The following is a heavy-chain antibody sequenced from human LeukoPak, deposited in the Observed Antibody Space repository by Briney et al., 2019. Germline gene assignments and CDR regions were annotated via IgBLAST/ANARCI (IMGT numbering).Heavy chain of an antibody. CDR3: ARVYYDILTGAYYYYGMDV. CDR1: GYTFTGYY. V-gene: IGHV1-2*02. CDR2: INPNSGGT. D-gene: IGHD3-9*01. J-gene: IGHJ6*02. Sequence: ASVKVSCKASGYTFTGYYMHWVRQAPGQGLEWMGWINPNSGGTNYAQKFQGRVTMTRDTSISTAYMELSRLRSEDTAVYYCARVYYDILTGAYYYYGMDVWGQGTTVTVSS.